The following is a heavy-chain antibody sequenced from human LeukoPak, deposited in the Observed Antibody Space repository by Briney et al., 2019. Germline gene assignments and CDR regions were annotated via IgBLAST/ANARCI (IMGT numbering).Heavy chain of an antibody. V-gene: IGHV1-2*02. CDR3: ARSPHILTGENFDY. J-gene: IGHJ4*02. Sequence: ASVKVSCKASGYTFTGYFMHWVRQAPGQGLEWMGWINPNSGGTNYAQKFQGRVTMTRDTSISTAYMELRSLRSDDTAVYYCARSPHILTGENFDYWGQGTLVTVSS. CDR1: GYTFTGYF. D-gene: IGHD3-9*01. CDR2: INPNSGGT.